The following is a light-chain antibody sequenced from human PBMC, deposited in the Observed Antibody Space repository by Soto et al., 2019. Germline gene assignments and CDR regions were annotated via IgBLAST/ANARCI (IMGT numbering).Light chain of an antibody. V-gene: IGKV4-1*01. CDR2: WAS. CDR1: QSGLYSSNNENY. Sequence: DIVMTQSPDSLAVSLGERATINCKSSQSGLYSSNNENYLAWYQQKPGQPPKLLISWASTREFGVPDRFSGSGSGTDFTLTIRTLQAEDVAVYYCQQYYSTPQTFGQGTKVEIK. CDR3: QQYYSTPQT. J-gene: IGKJ1*01.